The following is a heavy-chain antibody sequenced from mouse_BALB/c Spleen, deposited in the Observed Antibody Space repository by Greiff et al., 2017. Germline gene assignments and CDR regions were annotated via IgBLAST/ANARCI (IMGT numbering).Heavy chain of an antibody. CDR1: GYTFTTYP. Sequence: VKLMESGAELVKPGASVKMSCKAFGYTFTTYPIEWMKQNHGKSLEWIGNFHPYNDDTKYNEKFKGKAKLTVDKSSSTVYLELSRVTSDDSAVYYCARRRYWDGVMDYWGQGTAVTVSS. V-gene: IGHV1-47*01. D-gene: IGHD4-1*01. J-gene: IGHJ4*01. CDR3: ARRRYWDGVMDY. CDR2: FHPYNDDT.